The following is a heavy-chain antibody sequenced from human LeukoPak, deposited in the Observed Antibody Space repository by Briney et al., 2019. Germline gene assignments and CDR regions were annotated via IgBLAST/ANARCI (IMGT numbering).Heavy chain of an antibody. CDR1: GGSISSGSYY. CDR2: IYTSGST. V-gene: IGHV4-61*02. Sequence: PSQTLSLTCTVSGGSISSGSYYWSWIRQPAGKGLEWIGRIYTSGSTNYNPSLKSRVTISVDTSKNQFSLKLSSVTAADTAVYYCARVRFLGSYGDCDEDWGQGTLVTVSS. J-gene: IGHJ4*02. CDR3: ARVRFLGSYGDCDED. D-gene: IGHD4-17*01.